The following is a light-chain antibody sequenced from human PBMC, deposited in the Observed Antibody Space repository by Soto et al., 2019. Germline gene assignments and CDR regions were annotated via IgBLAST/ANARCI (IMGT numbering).Light chain of an antibody. CDR2: GAS. J-gene: IGKJ1*01. Sequence: EIVLTQSPGTLSLSPGERATLSCRASQSVASSNLAWYQQKPGQAPRLLIYGASTRATGIPDRFSGSGSGTDFTLTTSRLEPEDFAVYYCQQYGASPWTFGQGTKVDIK. CDR1: QSVASSN. CDR3: QQYGASPWT. V-gene: IGKV3-20*01.